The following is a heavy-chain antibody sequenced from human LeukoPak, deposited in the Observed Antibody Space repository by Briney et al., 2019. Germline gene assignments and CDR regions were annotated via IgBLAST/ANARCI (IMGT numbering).Heavy chain of an antibody. CDR2: IIPIFGTT. CDR1: GGTFSSYA. Sequence: GSSVKVSCKASGGTFSSYAISWVRQAPGQGLEWMGGIIPIFGTTNHAQKFQGRVRITADKSTSTAYMELSSLRSEDTAVYYCARPRFPYYRLSGADYQYMDVWGKGTTVTVSS. D-gene: IGHD3-10*01. J-gene: IGHJ6*03. V-gene: IGHV1-69*06. CDR3: ARPRFPYYRLSGADYQYMDV.